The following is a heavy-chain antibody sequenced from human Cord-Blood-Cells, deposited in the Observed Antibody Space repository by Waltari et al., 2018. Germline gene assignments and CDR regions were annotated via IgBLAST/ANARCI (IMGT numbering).Heavy chain of an antibody. V-gene: IGHV3-30*03. D-gene: IGHD3-10*01. CDR2: ISYDGSNK. CDR1: GFTFSSYG. Sequence: QVQLVESGGGVVQPGRSLRLSCAASGFTFSSYGMHWVRQAPGKGREWVAVISYDGSNKYYADSVKGRFTISRDNSKNTLYLQMNSLRAEDTAVYYCGGGYYIDYWGQGTLVTVSS. J-gene: IGHJ4*02. CDR3: GGGYYIDY.